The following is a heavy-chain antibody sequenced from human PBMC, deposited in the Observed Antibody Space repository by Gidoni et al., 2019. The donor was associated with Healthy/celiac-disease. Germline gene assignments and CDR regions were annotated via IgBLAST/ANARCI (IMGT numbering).Heavy chain of an antibody. CDR3: ARGGSTYAFDI. CDR1: GCTCRSYA. J-gene: IGHJ3*02. CDR2: IIPIFGTA. Sequence: QVQLVQSGAEVKQPGSSVTVSGKAAGCTCRSYAISWGLQAPGQGLEWMGGIIPIFGTANYAQKFQGRVTITADESTSTAYMELSSLRSEDTAVYYCARGGSTYAFDIWGQGTMVTVSS. V-gene: IGHV1-69*01. D-gene: IGHD3-10*01.